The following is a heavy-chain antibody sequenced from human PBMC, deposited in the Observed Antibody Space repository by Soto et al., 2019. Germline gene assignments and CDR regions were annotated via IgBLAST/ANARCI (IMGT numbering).Heavy chain of an antibody. CDR2: ISVTSGSI. J-gene: IGHJ3*01. D-gene: IGHD2-2*01. V-gene: IGHV3-48*02. CDR3: GRDHICAFDF. CDR1: GFTFSSFA. Sequence: DVQLVESGGGLVQPGGSLRISCAASGFTFSSFALNWVRQAPGKGLEWISYISVTSGSIFYADSVKGRFTISRDDARNSLYLPTNTLRDKDPAVYFCGRDHICAFDFWGRGTMVTVSS.